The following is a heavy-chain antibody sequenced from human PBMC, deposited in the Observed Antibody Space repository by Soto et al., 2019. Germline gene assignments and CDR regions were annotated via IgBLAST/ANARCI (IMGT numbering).Heavy chain of an antibody. V-gene: IGHV1-69*02. CDR1: GGPFSSYT. CDR2: IIPVLALA. CDR3: ATSGWGGPSGK. J-gene: IGHJ4*01. Sequence: QVQLLQSGAEVKKPGSSVKVSCRATGGPFSSYTFNWVRQASGQGLEWMGRIIPVLALANYAQRFQGRVTITADSSTGTVYMELSGRRSEDTAVYYCATSGWGGPSGKWGQGALVTVSS. D-gene: IGHD1-26*01.